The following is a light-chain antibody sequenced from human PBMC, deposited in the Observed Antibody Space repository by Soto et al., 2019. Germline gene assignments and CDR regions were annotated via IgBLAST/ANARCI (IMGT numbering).Light chain of an antibody. CDR3: QQNGRAPT. V-gene: IGKV3-20*01. CDR2: DAV. CDR1: RPVVRQY. J-gene: IGKJ3*01. Sequence: EIVLSQSPDALSLSPGERVSLSCRASRPVVRQYIAWYHQKSGQAPRLLLHDAVTSAPGIPDRFRGSGSGSGTDFTLFISRLEPEDCGVYYCQQNGRAPTFGPGTKVEVK.